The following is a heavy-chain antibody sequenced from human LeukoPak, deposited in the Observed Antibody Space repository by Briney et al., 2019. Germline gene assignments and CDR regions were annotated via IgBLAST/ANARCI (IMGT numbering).Heavy chain of an antibody. CDR1: GFTFSSYW. J-gene: IGHJ4*02. CDR3: GTTAGNY. CDR2: INTDGSST. V-gene: IGHV3-74*01. Sequence: GGSLRLSCAASGFTFSSYWMHWVRQAPGKGLVWVSRINTDGSSTSYADSVKGRFTISRDDAKNSLYLEMKSLRAEDTAVYYCGTTAGNYWGQGTLVTVSS.